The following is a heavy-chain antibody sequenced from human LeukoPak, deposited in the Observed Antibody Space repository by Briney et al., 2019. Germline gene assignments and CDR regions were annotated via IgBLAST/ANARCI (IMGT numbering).Heavy chain of an antibody. CDR3: ARGRDSFLDVDTAMGDY. CDR1: GFTFSIYS. CDR2: ISSSSSII. V-gene: IGHV3-48*04. D-gene: IGHD5-18*01. J-gene: IGHJ4*02. Sequence: GGSLRLSCAASGFTFSIYSMNWVRQAPGKGLEWVSYISSSSSIIYYADSVKGRFTISRDNAKNSLYLQMNSLRAEDTAVYYCARGRDSFLDVDTAMGDYWGQGTLVTVSS.